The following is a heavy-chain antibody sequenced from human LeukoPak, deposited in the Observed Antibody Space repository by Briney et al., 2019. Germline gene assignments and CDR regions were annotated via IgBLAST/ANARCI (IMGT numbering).Heavy chain of an antibody. CDR3: AKTLTFYYDSSAYDAFDF. J-gene: IGHJ3*01. Sequence: GGSLRLSCAASEFSCSSYSMNWVRQAPGKGLEWVSSISLSSTYTDNADSVKGRFTISRDNAKNSLYLQMNSLRAEDTAVYYCAKTLTFYYDSSAYDAFDFWGQGTMVTVSS. CDR2: ISLSSTYT. CDR1: EFSCSSYS. D-gene: IGHD3-22*01. V-gene: IGHV3-21*01.